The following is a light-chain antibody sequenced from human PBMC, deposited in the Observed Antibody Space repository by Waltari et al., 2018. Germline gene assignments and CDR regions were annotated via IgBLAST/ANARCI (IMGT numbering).Light chain of an antibody. V-gene: IGLV2-11*01. CDR2: DVS. J-gene: IGLJ2*01. CDR1: SSDVGAYNF. CDR3: CSYAGSSVV. Sequence: QSALTQPRSVSGSPGQSVTISCTGTSSDVGAYNFVSWYRQHPGKAPKLMIYDVSKRPSGVPDRFSGSKSGNTASLTISGLQAEDEADYHCCSYAGSSVVFGGGTSLTV.